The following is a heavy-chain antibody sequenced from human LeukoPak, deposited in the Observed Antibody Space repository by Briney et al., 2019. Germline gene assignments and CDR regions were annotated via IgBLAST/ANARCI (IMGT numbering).Heavy chain of an antibody. D-gene: IGHD6-19*01. CDR2: INPNSGGT. CDR3: AREECSYSSGWYNY. J-gene: IGHJ4*02. Sequence: GESLKISCKGSGYTFTGYYMHWVRQAPGQGLEWMGRINPNSGGTNYAQKFQGRVTMTRDTSISTAYMELSRLRSDDTAVYYCAREECSYSSGWYNYWGQGTLVTVSS. CDR1: GYTFTGYY. V-gene: IGHV1-2*06.